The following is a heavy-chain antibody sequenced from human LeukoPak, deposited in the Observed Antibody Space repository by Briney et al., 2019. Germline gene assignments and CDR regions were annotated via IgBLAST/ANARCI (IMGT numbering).Heavy chain of an antibody. V-gene: IGHV1-2*02. CDR2: INPNSGGT. D-gene: IGHD6-13*01. J-gene: IGHJ4*02. Sequence: KPGASVTVSCKASGYTFTGYYMHWVRQAPGQGLEWMGWINPNSGGTNYAQKFQGRVTMTRDTSISTAYMELSRLRSDDTAVYYCARDLTGIAAAGGGYWGQGTLVTVSS. CDR1: GYTFTGYY. CDR3: ARDLTGIAAAGGGY.